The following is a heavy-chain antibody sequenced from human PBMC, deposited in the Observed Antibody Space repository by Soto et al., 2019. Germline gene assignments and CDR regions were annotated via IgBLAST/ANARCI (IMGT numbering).Heavy chain of an antibody. D-gene: IGHD1-26*01. V-gene: IGHV3-23*01. CDR2: ISGSGAST. CDR1: GFTFNSYA. CDR3: AKGVGVTPTFH. J-gene: IGHJ4*02. Sequence: GGSLRLSCAASGFTFNSYAMNLVRQAPGKGLEWVSTISGSGASTSYADSLKGRFTISRDNSKNTVYLQMNSLRAEDTAVYYCAKGVGVTPTFHWGQGTLVTVSS.